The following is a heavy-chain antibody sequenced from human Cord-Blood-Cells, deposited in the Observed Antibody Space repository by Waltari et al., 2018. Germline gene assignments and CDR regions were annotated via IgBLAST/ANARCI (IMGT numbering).Heavy chain of an antibody. CDR1: GGSFSGSY. V-gene: IGHV4-34*01. D-gene: IGHD3-22*01. J-gene: IGHJ1*01. CDR3: ASITHYYDSSGYYEYFQH. CDR2: INHSGST. Sequence: QVQLQQWGAGLLQPSETLSLTCAVYGGSFSGSYWSWIRQPPGKGLEWIGEINHSGSTNYNPSLKSRVTISVDTSKNQFSLKLSSVTAADTAVYYCASITHYYDSSGYYEYFQHWGQGTLVTVSS.